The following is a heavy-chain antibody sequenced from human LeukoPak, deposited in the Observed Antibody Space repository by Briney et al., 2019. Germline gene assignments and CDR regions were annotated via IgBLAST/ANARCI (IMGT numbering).Heavy chain of an antibody. J-gene: IGHJ4*02. CDR2: INPSGGST. Sequence: GASVKVSCKASGYTFTSYYMHWVRQAPGQGLEWMGIINPSGGSTSYAQKFQGRVTMTRDTSISTAYMELSGLRSDDTAVYFCVPAPGGGPYYFDYWGQGTLVTVSS. V-gene: IGHV1-46*01. CDR3: VPAPGGGPYYFDY. CDR1: GYTFTSYY. D-gene: IGHD1-26*01.